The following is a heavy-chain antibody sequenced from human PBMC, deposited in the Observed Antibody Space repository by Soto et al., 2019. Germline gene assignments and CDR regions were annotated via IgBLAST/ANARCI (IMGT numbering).Heavy chain of an antibody. CDR3: ERSYYDSTGFAVDP. CDR2: MYFGGSF. J-gene: IGHJ5*02. Sequence: QMQLQASGPGLVKPSETLSLTCNVSGASVSHGYWSWIRQPPGKGLEWIGFMYFGGSFNYNPSLPSRATVSLETSKNQFSTKLPSVTASDTAVYYCERSYYDSTGFAVDPWGQGTLVTVSS. D-gene: IGHD3-22*01. CDR1: GASVSHGY. V-gene: IGHV4-59*02.